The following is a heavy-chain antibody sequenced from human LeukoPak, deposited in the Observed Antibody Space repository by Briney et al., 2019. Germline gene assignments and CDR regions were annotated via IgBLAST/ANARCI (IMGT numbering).Heavy chain of an antibody. Sequence: PGGSLRLSCAASGFTFSTHDVNWVRQAPGKGLEWVANIKQDGSEKYYVDSVKGRFNISRDNAKNSLYLQMNSLRDEDTAVYYCARGQTWIQLWPRGQGTLVTVSS. CDR3: ARGQTWIQLWP. CDR2: IKQDGSEK. J-gene: IGHJ5*02. CDR1: GFTFSTHD. V-gene: IGHV3-7*04. D-gene: IGHD5-18*01.